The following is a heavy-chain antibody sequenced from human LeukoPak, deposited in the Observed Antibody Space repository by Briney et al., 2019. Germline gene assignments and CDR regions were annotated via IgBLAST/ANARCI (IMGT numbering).Heavy chain of an antibody. Sequence: PGGSLRLSCAASGFTFSSYAMSWVRQAPGKGLEWVSAISGSGGSTGYADSVKGRFTISRDNAKNSLYLQMNSLRAEDTALYHCASFYYDSSGYYSHVWGQGTTVTVSS. J-gene: IGHJ6*02. CDR3: ASFYYDSSGYYSHV. V-gene: IGHV3-20*01. D-gene: IGHD3-22*01. CDR1: GFTFSSYA. CDR2: ISGSGGST.